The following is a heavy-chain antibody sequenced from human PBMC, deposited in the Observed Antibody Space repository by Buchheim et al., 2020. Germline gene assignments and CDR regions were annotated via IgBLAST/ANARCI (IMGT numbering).Heavy chain of an antibody. Sequence: EVQLVESGGGLVQPGGSLRISCAASGFTFSSYSMNWVRQAPGKGLEWISYISSSSSTIYYADSVKGRFTITRDNIKNFLHLQMNTLTDDDTAVYYCARKTLWSGYYHFDFWGQGTL. CDR1: GFTFSSYS. CDR2: ISSSSSTI. J-gene: IGHJ4*02. V-gene: IGHV3-48*02. D-gene: IGHD3-3*01. CDR3: ARKTLWSGYYHFDF.